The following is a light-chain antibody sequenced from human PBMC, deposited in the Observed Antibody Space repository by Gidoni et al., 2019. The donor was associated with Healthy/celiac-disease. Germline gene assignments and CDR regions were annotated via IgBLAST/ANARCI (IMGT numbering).Light chain of an antibody. V-gene: IGKV1-39*01. CDR1: QSISSY. CDR2: AAS. Sequence: DIQMTQSPSSLSASVADRVTITCRASQSISSYLHWYQQKPGKAPKLLIYAASSLHSAVPSRFSGSGSGTDFTLTISSLQPEDVATYYCQQSYSTPRTFGQGTKVEIK. CDR3: QQSYSTPRT. J-gene: IGKJ1*01.